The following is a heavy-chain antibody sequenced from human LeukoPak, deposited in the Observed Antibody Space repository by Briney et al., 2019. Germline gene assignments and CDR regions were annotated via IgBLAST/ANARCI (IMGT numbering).Heavy chain of an antibody. CDR3: AKAVSIAVAGPVDY. J-gene: IGHJ4*02. CDR1: GFTFSSYA. D-gene: IGHD6-19*01. CDR2: ISGSGGST. Sequence: GGSLRLSCAASGFTFSSYAMSWVRQAPGKGLEWVSAISGSGGSTYYADSVKGRFTISRDNSKNTLYLQMNSLRAEDTAVYYCAKAVSIAVAGPVDYWGQGTLVTVSS. V-gene: IGHV3-23*01.